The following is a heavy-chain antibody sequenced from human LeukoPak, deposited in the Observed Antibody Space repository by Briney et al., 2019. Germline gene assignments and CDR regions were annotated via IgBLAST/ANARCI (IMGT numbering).Heavy chain of an antibody. V-gene: IGHV3-66*02. CDR1: GFTFTDHY. J-gene: IGHJ4*02. CDR3: AKTTVAISAARY. D-gene: IGHD4-23*01. Sequence: GGSLRLSCAASGFTFTDHYMSWVRQAPGKGLEWVSVIYSGGSTYYADSVKGRFTISRDNSKNTLYLQMNSLRAEDTAVYYCAKTTVAISAARYWGQGTLVTVSS. CDR2: IYSGGST.